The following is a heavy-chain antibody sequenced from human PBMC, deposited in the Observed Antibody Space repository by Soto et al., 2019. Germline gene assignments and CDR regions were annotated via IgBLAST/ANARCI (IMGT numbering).Heavy chain of an antibody. CDR3: ATRQYDSSGYYHPDPFDI. J-gene: IGHJ3*02. V-gene: IGHV1-3*01. CDR2: INAGNGNT. CDR1: GYTFTSYA. D-gene: IGHD3-22*01. Sequence: ASVKVSCKASGYTFTSYAMHWVRQAPGQRLEWMGWINAGNGNTKYSQKFQGRVTITRDTSASTAYMELSSLRSEDTAVYYCATRQYDSSGYYHPDPFDIWGQGTRVT.